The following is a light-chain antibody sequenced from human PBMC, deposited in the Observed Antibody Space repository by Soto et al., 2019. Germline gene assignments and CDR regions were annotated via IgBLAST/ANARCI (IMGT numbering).Light chain of an antibody. V-gene: IGLV2-23*02. CDR2: EVT. CDR1: NGDIGNYDL. J-gene: IGLJ1*01. Sequence: ALTQPASVSGSPGQSITFSCTGTNGDIGNYDLVSWYQQHPGKAPKLMISEVTKRPSGISNRFSGSKSGNTASLTISGLQAEDEADYYCCSYAGSNTYVFGTGTKLTVL. CDR3: CSYAGSNTYV.